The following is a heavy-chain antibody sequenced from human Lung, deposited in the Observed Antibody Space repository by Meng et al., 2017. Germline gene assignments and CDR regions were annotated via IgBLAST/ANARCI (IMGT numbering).Heavy chain of an antibody. CDR2: IWYDGSNK. Sequence: QVQLVESGGGVVQPVRSLRLSCAASGFTFSSYGMHLVRQAPGKGLGWVAVIWYDGSNKYYADSVKGRFTISRDNSKNTLYLQMNSLRAEDTAVYYCARGRYSSSSAVVDYWGQGTLVTVSS. J-gene: IGHJ4*02. V-gene: IGHV3-33*01. CDR1: GFTFSSYG. D-gene: IGHD6-13*01. CDR3: ARGRYSSSSAVVDY.